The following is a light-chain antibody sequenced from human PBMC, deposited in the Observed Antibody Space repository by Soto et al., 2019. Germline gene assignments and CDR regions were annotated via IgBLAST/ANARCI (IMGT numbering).Light chain of an antibody. J-gene: IGKJ1*01. CDR1: HSLLHINAYKS. Sequence: DIAMTQSPLSLPVSPGKPASISCRWSHSLLHINAYKSLDCYLQRPGQSPQLXXYLASNRASGVPDRFSGIGSGTDFTLNFSRVQPEDVGVYYGMQALQTPWTFGQGTKV. CDR3: MQALQTPWT. CDR2: LAS. V-gene: IGKV2-28*01.